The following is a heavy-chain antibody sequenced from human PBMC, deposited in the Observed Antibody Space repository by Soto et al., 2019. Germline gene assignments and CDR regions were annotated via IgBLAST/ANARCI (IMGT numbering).Heavy chain of an antibody. CDR1: GYTFTSYA. V-gene: IGHV7-4-1*01. J-gene: IGHJ6*02. D-gene: IGHD5-18*01. CDR2: INTNTGNP. Sequence: AASVKVSCKASGYTFTSYAMNWVRQAPGQGLEWMGWINTNTGNPTYAQGFTGRFVFSLDTSVSTAYLQICSLKAEDTAVYYCARETAMVMYYGMDVWGQGTTVTVSS. CDR3: ARETAMVMYYGMDV.